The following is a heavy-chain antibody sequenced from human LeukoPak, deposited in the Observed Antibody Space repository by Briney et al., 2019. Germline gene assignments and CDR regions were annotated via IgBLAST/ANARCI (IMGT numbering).Heavy chain of an antibody. J-gene: IGHJ5*02. Sequence: SETLSLTCTVSGGSISSYYWSWIRQPAGKGLEWIGRIYTSGSTNYNPSLKSRITMSVDTSKNQFSLKLSSVTAADTAVYYCARERIMITFGDPNNWFDPWGQGTLVTVSS. V-gene: IGHV4-4*07. CDR1: GGSISSYY. D-gene: IGHD3-16*01. CDR2: IYTSGST. CDR3: ARERIMITFGDPNNWFDP.